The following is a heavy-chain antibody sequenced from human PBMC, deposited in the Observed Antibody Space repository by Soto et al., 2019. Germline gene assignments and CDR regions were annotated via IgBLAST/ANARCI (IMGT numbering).Heavy chain of an antibody. CDR2: ISSSSSYI. D-gene: IGHD3-22*01. CDR3: ARGGYYDSSGYYHYFDY. Sequence: PGGSLRLSCAASGFTFSSYSMNWVRQAPGKGLEWVSSISSSSSYIYYADSVKGRFTISRDNAKNSLYLQMNSLRAEDTAVYYCARGGYYDSSGYYHYFDYWGQGTLLTVSS. CDR1: GFTFSSYS. V-gene: IGHV3-21*01. J-gene: IGHJ4*02.